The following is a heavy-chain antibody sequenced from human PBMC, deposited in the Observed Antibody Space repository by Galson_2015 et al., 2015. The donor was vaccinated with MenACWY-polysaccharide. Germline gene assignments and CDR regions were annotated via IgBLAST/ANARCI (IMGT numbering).Heavy chain of an antibody. J-gene: IGHJ4*02. CDR1: GFTFSSYA. V-gene: IGHV3-23*01. CDR2: ISGSGGST. CDR3: AKDRYSSSWYFDY. Sequence: SLRLSCAASGFTFSSYAMSWVRQVPGKGLEWVSGISGSGGSTYYADSVKGRFTTSRDNSRNMLYLQMNSQRAEDTAVYYCAKDRYSSSWYFDYWGQGTLVTVSS. D-gene: IGHD6-13*01.